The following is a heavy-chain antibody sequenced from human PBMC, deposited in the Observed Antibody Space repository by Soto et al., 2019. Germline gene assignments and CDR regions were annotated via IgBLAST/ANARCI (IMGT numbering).Heavy chain of an antibody. CDR3: ARDHSSSSAFDY. CDR2: ISSSGSTI. Sequence: GGSLRLSCAASGFTFSDYYMSWIRQAPGRGLEWVSYISSSGSTIYYADSVKGRFTISRDNAKNSLYLQMNSLRAEDTAVYYCARDHSSSSAFDYWGQGTLVTVSS. CDR1: GFTFSDYY. J-gene: IGHJ4*02. D-gene: IGHD6-6*01. V-gene: IGHV3-11*01.